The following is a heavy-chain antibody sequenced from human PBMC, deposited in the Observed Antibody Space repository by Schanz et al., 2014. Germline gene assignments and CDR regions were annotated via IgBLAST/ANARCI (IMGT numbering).Heavy chain of an antibody. CDR1: GGSISSSSYF. CDR2: IYNSGST. CDR3: GRHPHYYGSGSGFDP. D-gene: IGHD3-10*01. V-gene: IGHV4-39*01. J-gene: IGHJ5*02. Sequence: QLQLQESGPGLVKPSETLSLTCTVSGGSISSSSYFWGWIRQPPGKGLEWIGSIYNSGSTYYNPSLKSRVTISVAPSKNQFPLKLSSVTAADTAVYYCGRHPHYYGSGSGFDPWGQGTLVTVSS.